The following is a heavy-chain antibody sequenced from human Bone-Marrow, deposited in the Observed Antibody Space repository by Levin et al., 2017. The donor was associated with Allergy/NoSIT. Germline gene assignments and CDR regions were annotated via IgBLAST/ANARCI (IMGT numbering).Heavy chain of an antibody. CDR1: GVSVSTYG. J-gene: IGHJ4*02. CDR3: AKTMVRGVTNFDY. Sequence: SCAVSGVSVSTYGMHWVRQAPGKGLEWVAVISYNGINKYYADSVKGRFTISRDNSKNTLFLQMNSLRAEDTAVYYCAKTMVRGVTNFDYWGQGTRVTVSS. V-gene: IGHV3-30*18. D-gene: IGHD3-10*01. CDR2: ISYNGINK.